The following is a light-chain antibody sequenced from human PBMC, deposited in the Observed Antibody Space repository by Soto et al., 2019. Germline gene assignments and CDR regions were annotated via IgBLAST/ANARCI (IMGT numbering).Light chain of an antibody. CDR1: SSDVGGYNF. Sequence: QSALTQPASVSGSPGQSITISCTGTSSDVGGYNFVSWYQQHPGKAPKVMIFDVNNRPSGVSNRISGSKSGNTASLTISGLQAEDEAEYHCSSFTTNNTGLFGGGTKLTVL. V-gene: IGLV2-14*03. CDR2: DVN. J-gene: IGLJ3*02. CDR3: SSFTTNNTGL.